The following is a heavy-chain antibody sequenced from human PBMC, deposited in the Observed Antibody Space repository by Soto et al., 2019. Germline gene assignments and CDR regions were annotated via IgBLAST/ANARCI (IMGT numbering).Heavy chain of an antibody. V-gene: IGHV1-18*04. Sequence: QFQLVQSGAEVKKPGASVKVSCKASGYTFTTYDISWVRKAPGQGLEWMGRIRAYNGNTNYAQKLQGRVTMTTDTSTRTAYMELRSVRSDDTAVYYCARVGGYCSSTTCYRWFDPCCQGSLVTVSS. D-gene: IGHD2-2*03. CDR2: IRAYNGNT. CDR1: GYTFTTYD. J-gene: IGHJ5*02. CDR3: ARVGGYCSSTTCYRWFDP.